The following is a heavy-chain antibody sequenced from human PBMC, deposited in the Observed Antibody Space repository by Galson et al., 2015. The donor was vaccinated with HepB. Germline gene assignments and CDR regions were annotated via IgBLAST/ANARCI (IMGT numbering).Heavy chain of an antibody. CDR3: AKAARQGGCDYDILTGYYRFDY. V-gene: IGHV3-23*01. CDR1: GFTFSSYA. J-gene: IGHJ4*02. D-gene: IGHD3-9*01. CDR2: ISGSGGST. Sequence: SLRLSCAASGFTFSSYAMSWVRQAPGKGLEWVSAISGSGGSTYYADSVKGRFTISRDNSKNTLYLQMNSLRAEGTAVYYCAKAARQGGCDYDILTGYYRFDYWGQGTLVTVSS.